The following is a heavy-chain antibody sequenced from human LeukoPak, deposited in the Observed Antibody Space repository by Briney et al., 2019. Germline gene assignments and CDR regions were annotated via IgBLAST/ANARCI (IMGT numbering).Heavy chain of an antibody. Sequence: GRSLRLSCAASGFTFSSYGMLWVRQAPGKGREWVTLIWYDGSNKLYADSVKGRFTIARDNSKNTLYLQINSLRAEDTAVYYCARRGPSGSHYFDYWGQGTLVTVSS. CDR2: IWYDGSNK. D-gene: IGHD1-26*01. CDR3: ARRGPSGSHYFDY. J-gene: IGHJ4*02. V-gene: IGHV3-33*01. CDR1: GFTFSSYG.